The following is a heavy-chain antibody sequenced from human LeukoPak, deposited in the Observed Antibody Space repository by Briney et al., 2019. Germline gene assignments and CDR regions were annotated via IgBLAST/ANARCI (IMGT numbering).Heavy chain of an antibody. CDR2: ISSSSSTI. Sequence: GGSLGLSCAASGFTFSSYSMNWVRQAPGKGLEWVSYISSSSSTIYYADSVKGRFTISRDNAKNSLYLQMNSLRAEDTAVYYCARDIVVPAAMADAFDIWGQGTMVTVSS. D-gene: IGHD2-2*01. CDR1: GFTFSSYS. V-gene: IGHV3-48*01. CDR3: ARDIVVPAAMADAFDI. J-gene: IGHJ3*02.